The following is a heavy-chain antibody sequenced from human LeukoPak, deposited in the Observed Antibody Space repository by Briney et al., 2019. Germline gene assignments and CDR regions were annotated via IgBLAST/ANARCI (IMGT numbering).Heavy chain of an antibody. CDR1: GYSFAGYG. J-gene: IGHJ4*02. CDR3: ARVGAAPGHFDY. CDR2: ISTYSGNT. Sequence: ASVKVSCKASGYSFAGYGISWVRQAPGLGLEWIGWISTYSGNTNYAHNLQGRITVTTETSTTTAYMELRSLRSDDTAVYYCARVGAAPGHFDYWGQGTQLTVSS. D-gene: IGHD6-13*01. V-gene: IGHV1-18*01.